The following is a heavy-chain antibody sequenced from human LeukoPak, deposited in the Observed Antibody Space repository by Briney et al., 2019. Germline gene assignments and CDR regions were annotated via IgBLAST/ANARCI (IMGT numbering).Heavy chain of an antibody. J-gene: IGHJ4*02. CDR3: ARGSAARPPDY. CDR1: GGSISSYN. Sequence: SATLSLTCTVSGGSISSYNWSWIRQPAGKGLEWIGRIYTSGSTNYNPSLKSRVTMSVDTSKNQSSLKLSSVTAADTAVYYCARGSAARPPDYWGQGTLVTVSS. CDR2: IYTSGST. V-gene: IGHV4-4*07. D-gene: IGHD6-6*01.